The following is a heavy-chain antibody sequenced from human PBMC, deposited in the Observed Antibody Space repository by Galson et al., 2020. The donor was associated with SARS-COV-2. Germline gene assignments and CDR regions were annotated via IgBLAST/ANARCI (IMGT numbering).Heavy chain of an antibody. D-gene: IGHD3-3*01. J-gene: IGHJ4*02. CDR1: GFTFSSYS. CDR3: ARDITIFGVVIEGVVDY. CDR2: ISSSSSYI. Sequence: GGSLRLSCAASGFTFSSYSMNWVRQAPGKGLEWVSSISSSSSYIYYADSVKGRFTISRDNAKNSLYLQMNSLRAEDTAVYYCARDITIFGVVIEGVVDYWGQGTLVTVSS. V-gene: IGHV3-21*01.